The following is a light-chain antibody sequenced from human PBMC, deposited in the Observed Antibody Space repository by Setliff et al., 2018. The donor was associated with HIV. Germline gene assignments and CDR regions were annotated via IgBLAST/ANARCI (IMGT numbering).Light chain of an antibody. CDR3: SSYAITNTLP. J-gene: IGLJ1*01. V-gene: IGLV2-14*01. CDR1: SSDVGGYNY. CDR2: EVR. Sequence: QSALTQPASVSGSPGQSITISCTGTSSDVGGYNYVSWYQQHPGKAPKLIIYEVRNRPSGVSSRFSGSKSGNTASLTISGLQTEDEADYYCSSYAITNTLPFGTGTKVTV.